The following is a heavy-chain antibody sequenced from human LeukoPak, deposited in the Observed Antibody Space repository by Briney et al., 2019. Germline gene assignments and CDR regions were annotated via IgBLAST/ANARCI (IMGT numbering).Heavy chain of an antibody. V-gene: IGHV4-59*01. CDR1: GDSISRNN. Sequence: SESLSVTCTESGDSISRNNWSGIWETPGEGVEWSGYIYYSRSTNPHPSLKSLLTISLDTSKYQFSLNLSSVPAADTPVYYCARAYYDILTGYYYFHYLVQGTLVALSS. CDR3: ARAYYDILTGYYYFHY. D-gene: IGHD3-9*01. CDR2: IYYSRST. J-gene: IGHJ4*02.